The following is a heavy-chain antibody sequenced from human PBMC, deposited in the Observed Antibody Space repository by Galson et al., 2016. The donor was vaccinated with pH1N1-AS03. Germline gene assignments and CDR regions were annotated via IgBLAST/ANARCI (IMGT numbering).Heavy chain of an antibody. Sequence: SETLSLTCSVSGDSMDSSSYHWGWIRQPPGKGLEWIGTVYYSGRTYYNPSLNRRVTISVDVSRRHFSLKLKSVSAADTAVYYCAREDSSGYFLIDSWGQGTLVTVPS. CDR3: AREDSSGYFLIDS. D-gene: IGHD3-22*01. V-gene: IGHV4-39*07. CDR1: GDSMDSSSYH. CDR2: VYYSGRT. J-gene: IGHJ4*02.